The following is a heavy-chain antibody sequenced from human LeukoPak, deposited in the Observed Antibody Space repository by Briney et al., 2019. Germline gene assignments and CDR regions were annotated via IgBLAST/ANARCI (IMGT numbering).Heavy chain of an antibody. J-gene: IGHJ3*02. CDR1: GFTFSSYS. Sequence: GGSLRLSCAASGFTFSSYSMNWVRQAPGKGLEWVSYISSSSSTIYYADSVKGRFTISRDNAKNSLYLQMNSLRAEDTAVYYCAKHEPAFDIWGQGTMVTVSS. V-gene: IGHV3-48*01. CDR2: ISSSSSTI. CDR3: AKHEPAFDI.